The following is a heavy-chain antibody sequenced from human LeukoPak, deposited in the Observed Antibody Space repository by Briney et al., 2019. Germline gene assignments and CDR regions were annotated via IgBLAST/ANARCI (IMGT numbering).Heavy chain of an antibody. CDR1: SGSLSGHF. Sequence: NPSETLSLTCAVYSGSLSGHFWSWIRQPPGKGLEWIGEINHGGRTNYNPSLESRVSVSVDTSKNQFSLILNSVTAADTAVYYCARGKQLLVRGPFDQWGQGTLVTVSS. CDR3: ARGKQLLVRGPFDQ. D-gene: IGHD3-10*01. CDR2: INHGGRT. V-gene: IGHV4-34*01. J-gene: IGHJ4*02.